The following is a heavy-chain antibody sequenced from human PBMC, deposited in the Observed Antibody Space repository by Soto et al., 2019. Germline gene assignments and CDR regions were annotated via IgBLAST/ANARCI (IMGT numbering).Heavy chain of an antibody. CDR2: IYHSGST. CDR3: ARGTVVVVAATYAVWFDP. V-gene: IGHV4-38-2*01. D-gene: IGHD2-15*01. CDR1: GYSISSGYY. J-gene: IGHJ5*02. Sequence: PSETLSLTCAVSGYSISSGYYWGWIRQPPGKGLEWIGSIYHSGSTYYNPSLKSRVTISVDMSKNQFSLKLSSVTAADTAVYYCARGTVVVVAATYAVWFDPWGQGTLVTVSS.